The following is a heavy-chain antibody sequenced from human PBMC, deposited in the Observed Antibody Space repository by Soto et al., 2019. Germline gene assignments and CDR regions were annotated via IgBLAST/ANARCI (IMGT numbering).Heavy chain of an antibody. J-gene: IGHJ5*02. V-gene: IGHV4-39*01. Sequence: SETLSLTCTVSGDSISSGRYYWAWVRQPPGKGLEWIGSIFYSGTTYYNPSLKSRVTMSVDTSKKRFSLRLTSVIAADTAVYYCARQQYSYALDCFDAWGPGTLVTVSS. CDR1: GDSISSGRYY. D-gene: IGHD5-18*01. CDR2: IFYSGTT. CDR3: ARQQYSYALDCFDA.